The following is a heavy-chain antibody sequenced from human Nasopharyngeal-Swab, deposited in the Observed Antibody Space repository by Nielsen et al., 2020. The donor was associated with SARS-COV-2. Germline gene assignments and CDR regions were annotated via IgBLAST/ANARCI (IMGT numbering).Heavy chain of an antibody. V-gene: IGHV3-72*01. CDR3: ARVQMGTPSLRFYYFDY. J-gene: IGHJ4*02. CDR1: GFTFSDHY. CDR2: ARDKANRYTT. Sequence: GESLKISCAASGFTFSDHYMDWVRQAPGKGLEWVGRARDKANRYTTEYAASVKGRFTISRDDSKNSLYLQMNSLKTEDTAVYFCARVQMGTPSLRFYYFDYWGQGTLVTVSS. D-gene: IGHD5-24*01.